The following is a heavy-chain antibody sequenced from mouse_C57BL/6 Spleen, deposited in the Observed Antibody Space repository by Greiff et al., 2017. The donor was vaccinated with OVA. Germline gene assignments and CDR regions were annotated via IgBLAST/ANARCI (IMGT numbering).Heavy chain of an antibody. CDR1: GYTFTSYW. CDR2: IDPSDSET. V-gene: IGHV1-52*01. Sequence: QVQLQQPGAELVRPGSSVKLSCKASGYTFTSYWMHWVKQRPIQGLEWIGNIDPSDSETHYNQKFKDKATVTVDKSSSTAYMQLSSLTSEDSAVYYCARYDYGDYAMDYWGQGTSVTVSS. J-gene: IGHJ4*01. D-gene: IGHD2-4*01. CDR3: ARYDYGDYAMDY.